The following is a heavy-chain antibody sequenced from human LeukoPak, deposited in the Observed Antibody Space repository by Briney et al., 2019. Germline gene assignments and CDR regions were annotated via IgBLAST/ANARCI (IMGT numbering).Heavy chain of an antibody. CDR3: ARERYCSSTSCNGGVLDY. Sequence: GSLRLSCAASGFTFSSYEMNWVRQAPGKGLEWVSYISSSGSTIYYADSVKGRLTISRDNAKNSLYLQMNSLRAEDTAVYYCARERYCSSTSCNGGVLDYWGQGTLVTVSS. D-gene: IGHD2-2*01. CDR2: ISSSGSTI. CDR1: GFTFSSYE. V-gene: IGHV3-48*03. J-gene: IGHJ4*02.